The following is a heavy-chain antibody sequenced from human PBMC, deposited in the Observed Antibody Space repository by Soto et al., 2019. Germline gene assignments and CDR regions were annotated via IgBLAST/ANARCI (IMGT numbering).Heavy chain of an antibody. V-gene: IGHV3-30-3*01. CDR2: ISYDGSNK. J-gene: IGHJ6*02. D-gene: IGHD3-3*01. CDR1: GFTFSSYA. CDR3: ARDGVSIFGAEEGGLDV. Sequence: QVQLVESGGGVVQPGRSLGLSCAASGFTFSSYAMHWVRQAPGKGLEWVAVISYDGSNKYYADSVKGRFTISRDNSKNTLYVQMNSLRAEDTAVYYCARDGVSIFGAEEGGLDVWGQGTTVTVSS.